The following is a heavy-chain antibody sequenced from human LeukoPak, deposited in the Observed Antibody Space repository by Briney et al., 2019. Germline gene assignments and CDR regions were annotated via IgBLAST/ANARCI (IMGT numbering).Heavy chain of an antibody. CDR2: IDEKRRT. CDR3: ARHGGPYTWYPYYCYYMDV. D-gene: IGHD6-13*01. J-gene: IGHJ6*03. Sequence: PSETPSLTCAVYGSFSDHSWSWVRQPPGKGLEWIGEIDEKRRTSYSPSLTSRVTMSVDTSKNQFSLKLSSVTAADTAVYFCARHGGPYTWYPYYCYYMDVWGKGTSVTVSS. CDR1: GSFSDHS. V-gene: IGHV4-34*01.